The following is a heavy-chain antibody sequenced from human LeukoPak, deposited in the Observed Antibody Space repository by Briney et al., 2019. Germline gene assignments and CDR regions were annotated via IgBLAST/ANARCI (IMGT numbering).Heavy chain of an antibody. J-gene: IGHJ4*02. CDR1: GFTFSSYW. D-gene: IGHD6-19*01. CDR2: INGDGSST. CDR3: AKGAVAGNQKPGGY. Sequence: GGSLRLSCAASGFTFSSYWMHWVRQAPGKGLEWVSRINGDGSSTGYADSVKGRFTISRDNAKYTLYSQMDSLRAEDTAVYYCAKGAVAGNQKPGGYWGQGTLVTVSS. V-gene: IGHV3-74*01.